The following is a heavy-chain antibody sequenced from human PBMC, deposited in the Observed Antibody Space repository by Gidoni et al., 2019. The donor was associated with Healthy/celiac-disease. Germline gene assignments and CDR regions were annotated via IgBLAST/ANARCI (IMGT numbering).Heavy chain of an antibody. J-gene: IGHJ4*02. CDR1: GFTFSRYA. V-gene: IGHV3-23*01. CDR2: ISGSGGST. CDR3: AKEPGGYYDSSGYYPFDY. D-gene: IGHD3-22*01. Sequence: EVQLLESGGGLVQRGGSLRLSCAASGFTFSRYARSWVRQAPGKGLEWVSAISGSGGSTYFADSVKGRFTISRDNSKNTLYLQMNSLRAEDTAVYYCAKEPGGYYDSSGYYPFDYWGQGTLVTVSS.